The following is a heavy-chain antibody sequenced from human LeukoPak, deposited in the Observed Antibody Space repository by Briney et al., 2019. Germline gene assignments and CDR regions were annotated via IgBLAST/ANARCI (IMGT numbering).Heavy chain of an antibody. Sequence: ASVKVSCKASGGTFSSYAISWVRQAPGQGLEWMGGIIPIFGTANYAQKFQGRVTITADESTSTAYMELSSLRSEDTAVYYCARVPSAVAGPYYFDYWGQGTLVTVS. CDR2: IIPIFGTA. CDR3: ARVPSAVAGPYYFDY. J-gene: IGHJ4*02. CDR1: GGTFSSYA. D-gene: IGHD6-19*01. V-gene: IGHV1-69*13.